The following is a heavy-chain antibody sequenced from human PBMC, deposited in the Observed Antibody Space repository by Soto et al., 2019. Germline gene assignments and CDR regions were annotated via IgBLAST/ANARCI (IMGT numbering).Heavy chain of an antibody. CDR2: KYYRTKWYN. D-gene: IGHD1-26*01. Sequence: PSQTISLTCSISGDSVSSIIVTWNWNRQSPSRGIEWLGRKYYRTKWYNDYAESVKSRITINPDTSKNQFSLHFNSVTPEDAAVYYCVRLIGNSWLDFWGQGTLVTVS. V-gene: IGHV6-1*01. CDR1: GDSVSSIIVT. CDR3: VRLIGNSWLDF. J-gene: IGHJ5*01.